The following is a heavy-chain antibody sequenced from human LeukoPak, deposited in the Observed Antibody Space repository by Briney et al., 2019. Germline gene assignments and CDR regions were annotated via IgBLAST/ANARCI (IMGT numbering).Heavy chain of an antibody. CDR1: GFTFSSYS. Sequence: GGSLRLSCAASGFTFSSYSMNWVRQAPGKGLEWVSSISSSSYIYYADSVKGRFTISGDNAKNSLYLHMNSLRAEDTAVYYCARDHPSYYYDSSGFDYWGQGTLVTVSS. D-gene: IGHD3-22*01. CDR3: ARDHPSYYYDSSGFDY. V-gene: IGHV3-21*01. CDR2: ISSSSYI. J-gene: IGHJ4*02.